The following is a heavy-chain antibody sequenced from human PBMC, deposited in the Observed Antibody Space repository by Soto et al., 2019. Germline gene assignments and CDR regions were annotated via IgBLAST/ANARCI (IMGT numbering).Heavy chain of an antibody. CDR3: ASFVYDFWSGYRPYYSGMDV. Sequence: SETLSLTCTVSGGSISSGDYYWSWIRQPPGKGLEWIGYIYYSGSTYYNPSLKSRVTISVDTSKNQFSLKLSSVTAADTAVYYCASFVYDFWSGYRPYYSGMDVWGQGTTVTVSS. J-gene: IGHJ6*02. CDR2: IYYSGST. D-gene: IGHD3-3*01. CDR1: GGSISSGDYY. V-gene: IGHV4-30-4*01.